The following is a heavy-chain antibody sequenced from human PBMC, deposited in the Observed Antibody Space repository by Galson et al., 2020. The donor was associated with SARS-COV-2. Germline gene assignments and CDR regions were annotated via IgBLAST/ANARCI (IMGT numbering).Heavy chain of an antibody. CDR3: ARQILTGYYSFYYFDF. Sequence: SATLSLTCTVSGGSISSSNYYWGWVRQPPGEGLEWIGSIYYTERNYYNPSLTSRVTMSVDTSRNQFSLKLSSVTAADTAVYYCARQILTGYYSFYYFDFWGQGTLVTVSS. CDR2: IYYTERN. CDR1: GGSISSSNYY. V-gene: IGHV4-39*01. J-gene: IGHJ4*02. D-gene: IGHD3-9*01.